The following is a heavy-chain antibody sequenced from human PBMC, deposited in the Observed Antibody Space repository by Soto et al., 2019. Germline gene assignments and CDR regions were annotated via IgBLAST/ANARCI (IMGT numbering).Heavy chain of an antibody. J-gene: IGHJ6*02. Sequence: QVQLVQSGAEVKKPGSSVKVSCKASGGTFSSYAISWVRQAPGQGLEWMGGIIPIFGTANYAQKCQGRVTITADESTRTAYMELSSLSSEDTAVYYCARYTLTRIAAAGVYYYYGMDVWGQGTTVTVSS. CDR2: IIPIFGTA. D-gene: IGHD6-13*01. CDR3: ARYTLTRIAAAGVYYYYGMDV. V-gene: IGHV1-69*12. CDR1: GGTFSSYA.